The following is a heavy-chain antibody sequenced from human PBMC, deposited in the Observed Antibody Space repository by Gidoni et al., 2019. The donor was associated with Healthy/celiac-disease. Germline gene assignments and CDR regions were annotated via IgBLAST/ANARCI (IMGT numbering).Heavy chain of an antibody. CDR3: ARRNSELAAADL. D-gene: IGHD6-13*01. CDR2: IYYSGRT. CDR1: GGSISSSRYY. V-gene: IGHV4-39*01. J-gene: IGHJ2*01. Sequence: QLQLQESGPGLVKPSETLSLTCTVPGGSISSSRYYRGGIRQPPGKGLEWIGSIYYSGRTYYNPSLKSRVTISVDTSKNQFSLKLSSVTAADTAVYYCARRNSELAAADLWGRGTLVTVSS.